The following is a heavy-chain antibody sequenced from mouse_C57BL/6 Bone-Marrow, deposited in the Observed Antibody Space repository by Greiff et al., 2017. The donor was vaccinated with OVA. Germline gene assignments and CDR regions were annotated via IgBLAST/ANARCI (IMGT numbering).Heavy chain of an antibody. J-gene: IGHJ4*01. D-gene: IGHD1-1*01. CDR3: ARCSSYMAMDY. Sequence: QVHVKQSGAELARPGASVKLSCKASGYTFTSYGISWVKQRTGQGLEWIGEIYPRSGNTYYNEKFKGKATLTADKSSSTAYMELRSLTSEDSAVYFCARCSSYMAMDYWGQGTSVTVSS. CDR1: GYTFTSYG. CDR2: IYPRSGNT. V-gene: IGHV1-81*01.